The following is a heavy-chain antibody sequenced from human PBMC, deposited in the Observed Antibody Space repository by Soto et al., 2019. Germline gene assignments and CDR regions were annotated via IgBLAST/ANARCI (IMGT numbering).Heavy chain of an antibody. D-gene: IGHD3-16*01. CDR1: GGSISSGGYY. V-gene: IGHV4-31*03. CDR2: IDYTGRT. CDR3: ARDLYSHGQGFVA. Sequence: QVQLQESGPGLVKPSQTLSLTCTVSGGSISSGGYYWTWIRQLPGKGLGWIGYIDYTGRTYYHPSLQSRLTISADTSQNQFSLKLSSVTAAATALYYCARDLYSHGQGFVAWGQGTLVTVSS. J-gene: IGHJ5*02.